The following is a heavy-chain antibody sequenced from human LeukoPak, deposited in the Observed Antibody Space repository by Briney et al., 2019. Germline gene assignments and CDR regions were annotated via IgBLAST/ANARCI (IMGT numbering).Heavy chain of an antibody. V-gene: IGHV3-64*01. Sequence: GGSLRLSCAASEFTFSSYAMHWVRQAPGKGLEYVSAISSNGGSTYYVNSVKGRFTISRDNSKNTLYLQMGSLRAEDMAVYYCAREGLQTPRAFDIWGQGTMVTVSS. CDR1: EFTFSSYA. D-gene: IGHD5-24*01. CDR2: ISSNGGST. CDR3: AREGLQTPRAFDI. J-gene: IGHJ3*02.